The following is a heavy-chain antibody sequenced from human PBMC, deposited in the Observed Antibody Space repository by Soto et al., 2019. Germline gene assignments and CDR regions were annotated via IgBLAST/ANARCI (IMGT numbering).Heavy chain of an antibody. CDR1: GFTFSSYG. CDR2: ISSKGGST. D-gene: IGHD2-15*01. J-gene: IGHJ6*03. CDR3: ERDPRHWSGDSCYSAGPIYYYYYMDV. Sequence: EVQLVESGGGLVQPGGSLRLSCAASGFTFSSYGMHWVRQAPGKGLEYVSTISSKGGSTYYANPVKGRFTISRDNSKNTLYLQMGSLRAEDMGVYYCERDPRHWSGDSCYSAGPIYYYYYMDVWGKGTAVTVS. V-gene: IGHV3-64*01.